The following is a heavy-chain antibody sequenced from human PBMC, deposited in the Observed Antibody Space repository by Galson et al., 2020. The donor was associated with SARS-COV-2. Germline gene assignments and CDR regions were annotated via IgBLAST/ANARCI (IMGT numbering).Heavy chain of an antibody. V-gene: IGHV3-9*01. CDR1: GFTFDDYV. CDR3: VKAYSSSWSGFFDS. Sequence: GGSLRLSCAASGFTFDDYVMHWVRQAPGKGLEWVSGVTWNSYKIGYADSVKGQFTISRDNAKNSLFLQMDTLRPEDTALYFCVKAYSSSWSGFFDSWGQGTRVTVSS. D-gene: IGHD6-13*01. CDR2: VTWNSYKI. J-gene: IGHJ4*02.